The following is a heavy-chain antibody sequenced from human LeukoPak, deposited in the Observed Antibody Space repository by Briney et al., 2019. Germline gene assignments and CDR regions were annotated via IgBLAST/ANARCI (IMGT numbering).Heavy chain of an antibody. D-gene: IGHD6-19*01. Sequence: GGSLRLSCAASGFTFSNHVMHWVRQAPGKGLEWVAVIWYDGSKTDYSDFVRGRVTISRDNSKNNLYLQMHSLRAEDTAVYYCARDFSSIAVAGTWVDYWGQGTLVTVSS. CDR1: GFTFSNHV. V-gene: IGHV3-33*01. J-gene: IGHJ4*02. CDR3: ARDFSSIAVAGTWVDY. CDR2: IWYDGSKT.